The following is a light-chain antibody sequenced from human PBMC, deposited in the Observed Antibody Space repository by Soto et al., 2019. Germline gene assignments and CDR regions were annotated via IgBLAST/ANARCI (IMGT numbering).Light chain of an antibody. CDR3: SSYTSSRAYV. CDR1: SSDVGGYNY. CDR2: EVS. J-gene: IGLJ1*01. V-gene: IGLV2-14*01. Sequence: VLTQPASVSGSPGQSITISCTGTSSDVGGYNYVSWYQQQSGKAPKLMIHEVSNRPSGVSNRFSGSKSGNTASLTISGLQAEDEADYYCSSYTSSRAYVFGIGTKVTVL.